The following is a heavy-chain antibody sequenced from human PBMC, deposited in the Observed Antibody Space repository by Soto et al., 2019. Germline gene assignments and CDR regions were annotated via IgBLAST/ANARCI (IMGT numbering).Heavy chain of an antibody. CDR2: IYWDDDK. Sequence: QITLKESGPTLVKPTQPLTLTCTFSGFSLSTSGVCVGWIRQPPGKALEWLALIYWDDDKRYSPSLKSRLTITKDTSKNQVVLTMTNMDPVDTATYYCSHERLSGGGDYWGQGTLVTVSS. D-gene: IGHD2-15*01. CDR1: GFSLSTSGVC. V-gene: IGHV2-5*02. J-gene: IGHJ4*02. CDR3: SHERLSGGGDY.